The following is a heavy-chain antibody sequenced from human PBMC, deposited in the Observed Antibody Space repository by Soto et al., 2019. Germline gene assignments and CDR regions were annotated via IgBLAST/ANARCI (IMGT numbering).Heavy chain of an antibody. CDR3: TRDASRDSSARGWFDP. D-gene: IGHD6-13*01. Sequence: EVQLVESGGGLVKPGGSLRLSCAASGFTFRSFTMNWVSQAPGKGLEWVSTISSNSAYIYYTDALRGRFTISRDNAKNSLHLQMNSLRAEVTAVYYCTRDASRDSSARGWFDPWGPGTLVTVSS. J-gene: IGHJ5*02. CDR1: GFTFRSFT. CDR2: ISSNSAYI. V-gene: IGHV3-21*02.